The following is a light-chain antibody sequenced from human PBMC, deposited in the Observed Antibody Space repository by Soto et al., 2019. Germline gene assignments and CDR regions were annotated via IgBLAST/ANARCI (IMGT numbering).Light chain of an antibody. V-gene: IGLV2-23*02. J-gene: IGLJ1*01. CDR2: EVS. CDR1: SSDVGSYSL. CDR3: CSYAGSTTLYV. Sequence: QSALTQAASVSGSPGQPITISCTGTSSDVGSYSLVSWYQQHPGKAPKLMIYEVSKRPSGVSNRFSGSKSGNTASLTISGLQAEDEADYYCCSYAGSTTLYVFGSGTKVTVL.